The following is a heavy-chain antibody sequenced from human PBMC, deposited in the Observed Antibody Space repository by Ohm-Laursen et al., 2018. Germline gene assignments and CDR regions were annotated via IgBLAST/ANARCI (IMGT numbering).Heavy chain of an antibody. CDR1: GFTFSSYW. CDR3: ARDPGSHYDSSGYYYVVRAFDI. Sequence: SLRLSCAESGFTFSSYWMHWVRQAPGKGLVWVSRINSDGSSTSYADSVKGRFTISRDNAKNTLYLQMNSLRAEDTAVYYCARDPGSHYDSSGYYYVVRAFDIWGQGTMVTVSS. D-gene: IGHD3-22*01. V-gene: IGHV3-74*01. CDR2: INSDGSST. J-gene: IGHJ3*02.